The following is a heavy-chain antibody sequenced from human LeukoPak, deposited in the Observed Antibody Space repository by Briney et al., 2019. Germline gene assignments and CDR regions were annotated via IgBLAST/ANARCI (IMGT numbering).Heavy chain of an antibody. Sequence: ASVMVSCKASGYTFTSYGISWVRQAPGQGLEWMGWISAYNGNTNYAQKLQGRVTMTTDTSTSTAYMELRSLRSDDTAVYYCATGSMYYDILTGYYGKYYFDYWGQGTLVTVSS. J-gene: IGHJ4*02. CDR2: ISAYNGNT. V-gene: IGHV1-18*01. D-gene: IGHD3-9*01. CDR1: GYTFTSYG. CDR3: ATGSMYYDILTGYYGKYYFDY.